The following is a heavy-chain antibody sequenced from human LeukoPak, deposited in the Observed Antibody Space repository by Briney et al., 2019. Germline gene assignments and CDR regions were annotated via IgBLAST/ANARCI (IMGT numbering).Heavy chain of an antibody. D-gene: IGHD1-26*01. CDR2: IIPIFGTA. Sequence: SVKVSCKASVGTLSSYAISWVRQAPGQGLEWMGRIIPIFGTANYAQKFQGRVTITADKSTSTAYMELSSLRSEDTAVYYCATGTSGSYYVEIVRPIDYWGQGTLVTVSS. V-gene: IGHV1-69*06. J-gene: IGHJ4*02. CDR3: ATGTSGSYYVEIVRPIDY. CDR1: VGTLSSYA.